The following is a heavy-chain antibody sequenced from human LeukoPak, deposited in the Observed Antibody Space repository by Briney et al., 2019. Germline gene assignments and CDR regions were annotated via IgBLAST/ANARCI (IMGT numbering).Heavy chain of an antibody. D-gene: IGHD2-15*01. Sequence: PSETLCLTCTVSGGSISTFHWRWIRQPPGGGLEWVAVNHNAGSTNYHPSLNIRVTILVHTSRNQFSLTLISVTAADRAVYYCARHVHCSGGSCYRYSMDVWGQGTTVTVSS. CDR1: GGSISTFH. CDR3: ARHVHCSGGSCYRYSMDV. CDR2: NHNAGST. J-gene: IGHJ6*02. V-gene: IGHV4-59*08.